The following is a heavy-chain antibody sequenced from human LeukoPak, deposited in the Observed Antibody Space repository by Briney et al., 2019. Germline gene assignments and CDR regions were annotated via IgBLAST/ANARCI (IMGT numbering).Heavy chain of an antibody. CDR3: ARGGRLRFLRFDP. V-gene: IGHV4-34*01. Sequence: PSETLSLTCAVYGGSFSGYYWSWIRQPPGKGLEWIGEINHSGSTNYNPSLKSRVTISVDTSKNQFSLKLSSVTAADTAVYYCARGGRLRFLRFDPWGQGTLVTVSS. J-gene: IGHJ5*02. CDR1: GGSFSGYY. CDR2: INHSGST. D-gene: IGHD3-3*01.